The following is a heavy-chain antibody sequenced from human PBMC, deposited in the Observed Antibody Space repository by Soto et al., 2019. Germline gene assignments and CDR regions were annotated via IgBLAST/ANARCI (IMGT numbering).Heavy chain of an antibody. CDR2: ISGSMGSVADP. Sequence: PGGSLRLSCVACGFTLSTYTMSWVRKDPGKGLEWVSVISGSMGSVADPYYADSVQGRVTITRDTSASTAYMELSSLRSEDTAVYYCARGWDYSNYGWFDPWGQGTLVTVSS. CDR3: ARGWDYSNYGWFDP. J-gene: IGHJ5*02. V-gene: IGHV3-23*01. D-gene: IGHD4-4*01. CDR1: GFTLSTYT.